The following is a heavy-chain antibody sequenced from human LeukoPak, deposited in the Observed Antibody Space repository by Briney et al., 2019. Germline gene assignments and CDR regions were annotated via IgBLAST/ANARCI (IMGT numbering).Heavy chain of an antibody. V-gene: IGHV3-23*01. D-gene: IGHD3-22*01. CDR3: ARPSDYDSSGYYLRGAFDI. CDR1: GFTFSSYA. CDR2: ISGSGGST. J-gene: IGHJ3*02. Sequence: GGSLRLSCAASGFTFSSYAMSWVRQAPGRGLEWVSAISGSGGSTYYADSVKGRFTISRDNSKNTLYLQMNSLRAEDTAVYYCARPSDYDSSGYYLRGAFDIWGQGTMVTVSS.